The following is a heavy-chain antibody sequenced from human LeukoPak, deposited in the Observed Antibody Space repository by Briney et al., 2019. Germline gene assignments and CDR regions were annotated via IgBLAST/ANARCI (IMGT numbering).Heavy chain of an antibody. D-gene: IGHD2-2*01. V-gene: IGHV3-11*04. CDR1: GFTFSDYY. CDR2: ISSSGSTI. CDR3: ARRSRVVVRAAIGPGYYYYMDV. Sequence: GGSLRLSCAASGFTFSDYYMSWIRQAPGKGLEWVSYISSSGSTIYYADSVKGRFTISRDNAKNSLYLQMNSLRAEDTAVCYCARRSRVVVRAAIGPGYYYYMDVWGEGTTVTDSS. J-gene: IGHJ6*03.